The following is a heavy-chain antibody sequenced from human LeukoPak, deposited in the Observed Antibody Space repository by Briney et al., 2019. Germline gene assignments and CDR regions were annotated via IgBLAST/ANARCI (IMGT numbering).Heavy chain of an antibody. CDR2: FDPEDGET. CDR1: GYTLTELS. V-gene: IGHV1-24*01. CDR3: ARGSYGSDLNWFDP. J-gene: IGHJ5*02. Sequence: ASVKVSCKVSGYTLTELSMHWVRQAPGKGLEWMGGFDPEDGETIYAQKFQGRVTMTRDTSTSTVYMELSSLRSEDTAVYYCARGSYGSDLNWFDPWGQGTLVTVSS. D-gene: IGHD3-16*01.